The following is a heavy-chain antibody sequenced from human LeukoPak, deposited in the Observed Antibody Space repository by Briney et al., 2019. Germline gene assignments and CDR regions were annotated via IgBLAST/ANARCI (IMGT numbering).Heavy chain of an antibody. D-gene: IGHD6-19*01. CDR2: ISTNGSTI. V-gene: IGHV3-48*04. CDR1: GFTFSNAW. CDR3: AREAIVAGHFDY. Sequence: GGSLRLSCAASGFTFSNAWMNWVRQAPGKGLEWVSYISTNGSTIYYADSMKGRFTISRDNPKNSLYLQMNSLRAEDTAVYYCAREAIVAGHFDYWGQGAPVIVSS. J-gene: IGHJ4*02.